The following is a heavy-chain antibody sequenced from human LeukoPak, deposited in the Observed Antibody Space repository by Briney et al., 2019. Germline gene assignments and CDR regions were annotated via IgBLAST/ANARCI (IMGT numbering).Heavy chain of an antibody. J-gene: IGHJ6*02. CDR2: IYYSGST. V-gene: IGHV4-59*08. Sequence: SETLSLTCTVSGGSISSYYWSWIRQPPGEGLEWIGYIYYSGSTNYNPSLKSRVTISVDTSKNQFSLKLSSVTAADTAVYYCASTIAVATHYGMDVWGQGTTVTVSS. CDR1: GGSISSYY. CDR3: ASTIAVATHYGMDV. D-gene: IGHD6-19*01.